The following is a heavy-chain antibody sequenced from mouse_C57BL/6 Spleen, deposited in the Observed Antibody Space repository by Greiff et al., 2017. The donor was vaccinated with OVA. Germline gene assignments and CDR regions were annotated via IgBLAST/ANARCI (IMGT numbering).Heavy chain of an antibody. Sequence: DVHLVESGGGLVKPGGSLKLSCAASGFTFSDYGMHWVRQAPEKGLEWVAYISSGSSTIYYADTVKGRFTISRDNAKNTLFLQMTSLRSEDTAMYYCARTLAPLYFDYWGKGTTLTVSS. CDR3: ARTLAPLYFDY. J-gene: IGHJ2*01. V-gene: IGHV5-17*01. D-gene: IGHD1-3*01. CDR1: GFTFSDYG. CDR2: ISSGSSTI.